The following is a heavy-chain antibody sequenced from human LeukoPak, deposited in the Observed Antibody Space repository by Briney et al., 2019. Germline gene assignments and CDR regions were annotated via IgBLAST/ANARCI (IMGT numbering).Heavy chain of an antibody. Sequence: ASVKVSCKASGYTFTSYDINWVRQATGQGLEWMGWMNPNSGNTGYAQKFQGRVTMTRNTPISTAYMELSSLRSEDTAVYYCARGGRRGATYYDFWSGYNYGMDVWGQGTTVTVSS. CDR3: ARGGRRGATYYDFWSGYNYGMDV. CDR2: MNPNSGNT. CDR1: GYTFTSYD. D-gene: IGHD3-3*01. V-gene: IGHV1-8*01. J-gene: IGHJ6*02.